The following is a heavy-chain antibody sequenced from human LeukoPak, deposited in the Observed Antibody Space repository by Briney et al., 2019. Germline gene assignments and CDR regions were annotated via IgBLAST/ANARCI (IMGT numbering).Heavy chain of an antibody. V-gene: IGHV3-23*01. CDR3: AKFGCNGDCDY. J-gene: IGHJ4*02. D-gene: IGHD3-10*01. CDR2: ITGRDGYT. Sequence: PGGSLRLSCAASVFTFSTYTMSWVRQAPGKGLEGVSAITGRDGYTYYADSVKGGFTISRDNSKNTMFLQMNSLRAEDTAVYYCAKFGCNGDCDYWGQGTLVTVSS. CDR1: VFTFSTYT.